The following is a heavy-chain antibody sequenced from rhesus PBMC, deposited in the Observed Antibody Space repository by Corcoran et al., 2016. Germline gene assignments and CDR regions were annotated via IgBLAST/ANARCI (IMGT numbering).Heavy chain of an antibody. J-gene: IGHJ4*01. CDR2: ISYTGGST. D-gene: IGHD5-12*01. Sequence: VKLVESGGGLAKPGGSLIFSCAAEGCSFSDYFMYWVRQAPGKGLEWVSGISYTGGSTSDADSVKGRFTISRENAKNTLYLQMDSLRAEDTAVYYCARGGTATSYWGQGVLVTVSS. CDR1: GCSFSDYF. V-gene: IGHV3S18*01. CDR3: ARGGTATSY.